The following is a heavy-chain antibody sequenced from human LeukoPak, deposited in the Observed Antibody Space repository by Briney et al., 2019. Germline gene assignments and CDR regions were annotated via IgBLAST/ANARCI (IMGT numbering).Heavy chain of an antibody. Sequence: GASVKVSCKASGGTFSSYAISWVRQAPGQGLEWMGRIIPILGIANYAQKFQGRVTITADKSTSTAYMELSSLRSEDTAVYYCARDLMYYYDSSGSHGAFDIWGQGTMVTVSS. CDR1: GGTFSSYA. D-gene: IGHD3-22*01. V-gene: IGHV1-69*04. CDR2: IIPILGIA. CDR3: ARDLMYYYDSSGSHGAFDI. J-gene: IGHJ3*02.